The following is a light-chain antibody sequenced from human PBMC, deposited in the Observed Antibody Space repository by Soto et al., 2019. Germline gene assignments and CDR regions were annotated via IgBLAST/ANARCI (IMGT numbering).Light chain of an antibody. Sequence: DIQMTQSPSSLSASVGDRVTITCRASQGISNYLAWYQQKPGKVPELLIYEASTLQSGVPSRFSGSGSGTDFTLTISSLQPDDVATYYCQKYNSAPWTFGQGTKVEIK. J-gene: IGKJ1*01. CDR2: EAS. CDR1: QGISNY. V-gene: IGKV1-27*01. CDR3: QKYNSAPWT.